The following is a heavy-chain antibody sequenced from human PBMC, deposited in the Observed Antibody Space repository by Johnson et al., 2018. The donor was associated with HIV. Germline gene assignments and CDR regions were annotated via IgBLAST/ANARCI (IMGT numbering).Heavy chain of an antibody. D-gene: IGHD5-12*01. J-gene: IGHJ3*02. CDR3: TRHGGYDPRGYVGAFDI. CDR2: IRSKANSYAT. V-gene: IGHV3-73*01. CDR1: GFTFDDYG. Sequence: VQLVESGGGVVRPGGSLRLSCAASGFTFDDYGMSWVRQAPGKGLEWVGRIRSKANSYATAYAASVKGRFTISRDDSKNTAYLQMNSLKTEDTAVYYCTRHGGYDPRGYVGAFDIWGQGTVVTVS.